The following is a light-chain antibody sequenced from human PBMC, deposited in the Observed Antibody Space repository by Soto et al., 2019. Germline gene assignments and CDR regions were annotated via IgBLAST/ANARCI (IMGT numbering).Light chain of an antibody. Sequence: QSVLTQPPSASGTPGQRVTISCSGSSSNIGSNYVYWYQQLPGTAPKLLIYRNNQRPSGVPDRFSGSKSGTSASLAISGPRSGDEADFFCAAWGCRLGGPVFGGGAKLPVL. V-gene: IGLV1-47*01. CDR1: SSNIGSNY. CDR3: AAWGCRLGGPV. CDR2: RNN. J-gene: IGLJ2*01.